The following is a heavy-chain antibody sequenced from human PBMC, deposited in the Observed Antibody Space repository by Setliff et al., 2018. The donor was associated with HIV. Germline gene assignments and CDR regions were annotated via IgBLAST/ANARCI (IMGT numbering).Heavy chain of an antibody. D-gene: IGHD3-22*01. V-gene: IGHV1-69*13. Sequence: ASVKVSCKASGYTFTNYYMHWVRQAPGQGLEWMGGVIPIFGTANYAQKFQGRVTITADESASTAYMELSSLRSEDTAVYYCAKGGYYDSTGYYYYYLYYLDEWGKGTTVTVS. CDR2: VIPIFGTA. CDR3: AKGGYYDSTGYYYYYLYYLDE. J-gene: IGHJ6*03. CDR1: GYTFTNYY.